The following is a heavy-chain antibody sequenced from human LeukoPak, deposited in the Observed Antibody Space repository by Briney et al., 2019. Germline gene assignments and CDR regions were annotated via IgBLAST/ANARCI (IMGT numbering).Heavy chain of an antibody. V-gene: IGHV4-34*01. CDR3: ARVTGSGFIDY. Sequence: SETLSLTCAVYGVSFSGYYWSWIRQPPGKGLEWIGEINHSGSTNYNPSLKSRVTISVDTSKNQFSLKLSSVTAADTAVYYCARVTGSGFIDYWGQGTLVTVSS. J-gene: IGHJ4*02. CDR2: INHSGST. CDR1: GVSFSGYY. D-gene: IGHD6-19*01.